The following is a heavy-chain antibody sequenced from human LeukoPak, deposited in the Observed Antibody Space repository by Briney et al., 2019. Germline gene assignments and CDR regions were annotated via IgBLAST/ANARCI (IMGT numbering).Heavy chain of an antibody. CDR3: AKSITEDGLNI. J-gene: IGHJ4*02. V-gene: IGHV3-30*18. Sequence: GGSLRLSCAASAFPFSKYDIHWVRQAPGKGLEWVAVISFDGSNKKYADSVKGRFTISRDNFKNTVSLQMNSLRAEDTAVYYCAKSITEDGLNIWGQGTLVTVSS. CDR2: ISFDGSNK. D-gene: IGHD2/OR15-2a*01. CDR1: AFPFSKYD.